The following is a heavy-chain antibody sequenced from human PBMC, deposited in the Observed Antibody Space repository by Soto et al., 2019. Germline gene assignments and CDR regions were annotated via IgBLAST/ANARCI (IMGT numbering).Heavy chain of an antibody. D-gene: IGHD2-2*01. Sequence: QVQLQESGPGLVKPSQTLSLTCTVSGGSIGNGDYYWSWIRQHPGKGLEWIGYMYHSGSTYYNPSLKRRVTISLDTSKNQFSLNLSSVTAADTAVYYCARAPVYCSSTTCNWFDPWGQGTLVTVSS. V-gene: IGHV4-31*03. J-gene: IGHJ5*02. CDR1: GGSIGNGDYY. CDR3: ARAPVYCSSTTCNWFDP. CDR2: MYHSGST.